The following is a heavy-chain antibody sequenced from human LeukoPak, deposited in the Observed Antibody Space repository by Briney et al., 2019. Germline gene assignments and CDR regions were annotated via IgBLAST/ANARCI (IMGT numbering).Heavy chain of an antibody. Sequence: GGSLRLSCAASGFTFSSYGMHWVRQAPGKGLEWVAVIWYDGSNKYYADSVKGRFTISRDNSKNSLYLQMNSLRAEDTALYYCAKSLVVVPAALEGHGMDVWGQGTTVTVSS. V-gene: IGHV3-30*02. CDR2: IWYDGSNK. D-gene: IGHD2-2*01. J-gene: IGHJ6*02. CDR1: GFTFSSYG. CDR3: AKSLVVVPAALEGHGMDV.